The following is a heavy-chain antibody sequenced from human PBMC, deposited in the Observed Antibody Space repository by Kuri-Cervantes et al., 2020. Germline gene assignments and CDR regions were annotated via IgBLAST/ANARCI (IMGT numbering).Heavy chain of an antibody. CDR3: ARPSYCSSTSCLPGAFGI. Sequence: SVKVSCKASGGTFSSYAISWVRQAPGQGLEWMGGIIPIFGTANYAQKFQGRVTITADESTSTAYMELSSLRSEDTAVYYCARPSYCSSTSCLPGAFGIWGQGTMVTVSS. CDR2: IIPIFGTA. D-gene: IGHD2-2*01. CDR1: GGTFSSYA. V-gene: IGHV1-69*13. J-gene: IGHJ3*02.